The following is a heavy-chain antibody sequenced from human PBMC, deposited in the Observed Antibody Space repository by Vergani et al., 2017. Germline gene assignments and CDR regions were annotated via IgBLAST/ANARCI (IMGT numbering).Heavy chain of an antibody. CDR2: IDWDDDK. J-gene: IGHJ4*02. Sequence: QVTLKESGPALVKPTQTLTLTCTFSGFSLSTSGMRVSWIRQPPGKALEWLASIDWDDDKFYSTSLKTRLTISKDTSKNQVVLTMTNMDPVDTATYYCARTSNWGSTGFYCWSQGTLVTVSS. V-gene: IGHV2-70*04. D-gene: IGHD7-27*01. CDR1: GFSLSTSGMR. CDR3: ARTSNWGSTGFYC.